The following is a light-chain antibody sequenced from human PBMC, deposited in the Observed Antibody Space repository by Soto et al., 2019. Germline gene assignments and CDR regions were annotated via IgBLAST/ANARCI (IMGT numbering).Light chain of an antibody. J-gene: IGKJ2*01. Sequence: DVVMTQSPLSLPVTLGQPASISCRSSQSLVHSDGNTYLNWFHQRPGQSPRRLIYKVSNRDSGVPDRFRGSGSDTDFTLKNSGVEAEDVGVYYCMQGTHWPPYTFRQATKVDI. CDR3: MQGTHWPPYT. CDR1: QSLVHSDGNTY. CDR2: KVS. V-gene: IGKV2-30*02.